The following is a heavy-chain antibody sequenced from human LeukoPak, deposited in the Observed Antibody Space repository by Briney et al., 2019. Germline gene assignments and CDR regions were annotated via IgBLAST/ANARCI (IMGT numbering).Heavy chain of an antibody. CDR1: GFTFSSYS. V-gene: IGHV3-48*01. CDR2: ISSSSSSSI. CDR3: AKDRIVGRSRYFDY. J-gene: IGHJ4*02. Sequence: PGGSLRLSCAASGFTFSSYSMNWVRQAPGKGLEWVSYISSSSSSSIYYADSVKGRFTISRDNSKNTLFLQMNSLRGEDTAVYYCAKDRIVGRSRYFDYWGQGTLVTVSS. D-gene: IGHD1-26*01.